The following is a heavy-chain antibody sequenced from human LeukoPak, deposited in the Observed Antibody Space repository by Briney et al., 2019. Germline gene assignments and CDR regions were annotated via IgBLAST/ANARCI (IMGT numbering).Heavy chain of an antibody. V-gene: IGHV1-8*01. D-gene: IGHD1-26*01. Sequence: ASVKVSCKASGYTFTSYDINWVRQAPGQGLEWMGWMNPNSGNTGYAQKFQGRVTMTRDTSTSTVYMELSSLRSEDTAVYYCARDLRSLTTTQRLAVIAYWGQGTLVTVSS. CDR3: ARDLRSLTTTQRLAVIAY. CDR1: GYTFTSYD. CDR2: MNPNSGNT. J-gene: IGHJ4*02.